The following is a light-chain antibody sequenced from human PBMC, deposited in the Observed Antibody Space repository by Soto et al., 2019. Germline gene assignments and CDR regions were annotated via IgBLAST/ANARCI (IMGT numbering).Light chain of an antibody. CDR1: SSDVGGINY. CDR3: SSYTSTDTYV. CDR2: AVT. Sequence: QSVLTQPASVSGSPGQSITISCTGTSSDVGGINYVSWYQQHPGKAPKLMIYAVTDRPSGVSNRFSGSKSGNTASLTISGLQAEDEADYYCSSYTSTDTYVFGTGTKLTVL. V-gene: IGLV2-14*01. J-gene: IGLJ1*01.